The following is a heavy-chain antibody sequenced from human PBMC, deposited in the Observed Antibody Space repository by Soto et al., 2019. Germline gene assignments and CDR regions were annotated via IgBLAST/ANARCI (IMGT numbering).Heavy chain of an antibody. CDR3: ARDRGYYDSSGYSDDAFDI. D-gene: IGHD3-22*01. V-gene: IGHV4-59*01. J-gene: IGHJ3*02. CDR2: IYYSGST. CDR1: GGSISSYY. Sequence: PSETLSLTCTVSGGSISSYYWSWIRQPPGKGLEWIGYIYYSGSTNYNPSLKSRVTISVDTSKNQFSLKLSSVTAADTAVYYCARDRGYYDSSGYSDDAFDIWGQGTTVTVSS.